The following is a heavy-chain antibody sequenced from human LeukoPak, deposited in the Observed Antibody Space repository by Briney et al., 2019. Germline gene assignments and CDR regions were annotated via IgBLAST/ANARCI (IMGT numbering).Heavy chain of an antibody. D-gene: IGHD5-12*01. J-gene: IGHJ4*02. Sequence: GGSLRLTCAASGFTFSSYSMNWVRQAPGKGLEWVSSISSSSSYIYYADSVKGRFTISRDNAKNSLYLQMNSLRAEDTAVYYCAGLVDIVATTPFDYWGQGTLVTVSS. CDR1: GFTFSSYS. CDR2: ISSSSSYI. CDR3: AGLVDIVATTPFDY. V-gene: IGHV3-21*01.